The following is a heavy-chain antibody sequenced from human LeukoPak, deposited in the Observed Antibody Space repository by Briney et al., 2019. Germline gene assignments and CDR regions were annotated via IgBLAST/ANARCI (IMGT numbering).Heavy chain of an antibody. Sequence: SETLSLTCTVSGGSISSYYWSWIRQPPGKGLEWIGYIYYSGSTNYNPSLKSRVTISVDTSKNQFSLKLSSVTAADTAVYYCARVYYYGSGSYVDHWGQGTLVTVSS. D-gene: IGHD3-10*01. J-gene: IGHJ4*02. CDR2: IYYSGST. CDR1: GGSISSYY. CDR3: ARVYYYGSGSYVDH. V-gene: IGHV4-59*01.